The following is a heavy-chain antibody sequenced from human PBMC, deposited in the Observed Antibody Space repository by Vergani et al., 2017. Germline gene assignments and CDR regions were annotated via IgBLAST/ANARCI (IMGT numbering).Heavy chain of an antibody. CDR3: ARGPATTIGVVIDYYYYYYMDV. CDR1: GGSISSYY. D-gene: IGHD3-3*01. V-gene: IGHV4-59*01. CDR2: IYYSGST. J-gene: IGHJ6*03. Sequence: QVQLQESGPGLVKPSETLSLTCTVSGGSISSYYWSWIRQPPGKGLEWIGYIYYSGSTNYNPSLKSRVTISVDTSKNQFSLKLSSVTAADTAVYYCARGPATTIGVVIDYYYYYYMDVWGKGTTVTVSS.